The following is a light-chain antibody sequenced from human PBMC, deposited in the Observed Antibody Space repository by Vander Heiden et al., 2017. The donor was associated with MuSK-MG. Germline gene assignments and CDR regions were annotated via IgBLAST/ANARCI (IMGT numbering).Light chain of an antibody. CDR2: DVS. Sequence: QSALTQPASVSGSPGQSITISCTGTSSDVGSYNYVSWYKQYPGKAPNLVIYDVSNQPSEVYNRFSGSKSGNTASLTISGLQAEDEADYYCASYTTSSTVIFGGGTKLTVL. J-gene: IGLJ2*01. V-gene: IGLV2-14*03. CDR1: SSDVGSYNY. CDR3: ASYTTSSTVI.